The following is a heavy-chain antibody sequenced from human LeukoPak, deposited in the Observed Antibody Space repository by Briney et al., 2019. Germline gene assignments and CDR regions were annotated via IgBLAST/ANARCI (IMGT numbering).Heavy chain of an antibody. D-gene: IGHD1-26*01. CDR1: GFTFSDYA. CDR2: IWYDGSNK. V-gene: IGHV3-33*08. Sequence: GGSLRLSCATSGFTFSDYAMSWVRQAPGKGLEWVAVIWYDGSNKYYADSVKGRFTISRDNSKNTLYLQTNSLRAEDTAVYYCARDLKLSGSYYRIHEINDYWGQGTLVTVSS. CDR3: ARDLKLSGSYYRIHEINDY. J-gene: IGHJ4*02.